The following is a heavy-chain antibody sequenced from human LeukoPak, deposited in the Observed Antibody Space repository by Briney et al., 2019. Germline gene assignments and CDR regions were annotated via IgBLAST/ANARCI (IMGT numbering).Heavy chain of an antibody. CDR3: AREDWYFDL. Sequence: PSETLSLTCAVYGGSLTDYYWAWFRQPPGKGLEWIGEINHSGSTNYSPSLKSRVTISLDTSNNQFFLKLNSVTAADTAVYYCAREDWYFDLWGRGTLVTVSS. V-gene: IGHV4-34*01. J-gene: IGHJ2*01. CDR1: GGSLTDYY. CDR2: INHSGST.